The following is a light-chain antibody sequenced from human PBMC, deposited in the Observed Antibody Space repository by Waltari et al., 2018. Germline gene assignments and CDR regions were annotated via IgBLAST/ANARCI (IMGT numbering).Light chain of an antibody. CDR2: DVS. CDR3: CSYAGSRIHVL. Sequence: QSALTQPASVSGSPGQSITISCTGTSSDVGGYNYVSWYQQYPDKAPKLIIYDVSNRPSGVSNRFSGSKSGNTASLTISGLQAKDEAYYYCCSYAGSRIHVLFGGGTKLTVL. CDR1: SSDVGGYNY. V-gene: IGLV2-14*03. J-gene: IGLJ2*01.